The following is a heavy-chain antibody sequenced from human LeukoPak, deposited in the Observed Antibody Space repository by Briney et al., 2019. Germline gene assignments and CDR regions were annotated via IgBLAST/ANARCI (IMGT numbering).Heavy chain of an antibody. CDR2: NYWSDDK. J-gene: IGHJ4*02. CDR3: AHRRYYGSRSSLGFDH. Sequence: SAPTLVNPTQILTLTCTFSGFSFSSRRVGVGWVCQPPGKALERLALNYWSDDKRQSPSMKSRLPITKDTSNYKVSLPLLIMEPVDTAAYYCAHRRYYGSRSSLGFDHGRQGP. D-gene: IGHD3-10*01. V-gene: IGHV2-5*01. CDR1: GFSFSSRRVG.